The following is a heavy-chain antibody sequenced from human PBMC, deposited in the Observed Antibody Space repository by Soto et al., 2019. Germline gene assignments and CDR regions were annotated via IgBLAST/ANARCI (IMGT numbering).Heavy chain of an antibody. CDR3: EHLNTYYYGSGNNY. V-gene: IGHV2-5*02. CDR1: GFSLSTSGVG. J-gene: IGHJ4*02. Sequence: QLTLKESGPTLVKPTQTLTLTCTFSGFSLSTSGVGVGWIRQPPGKALEWLALIYWDDDKRYSPSLKSRLTITKDTSKSQVVLTMTNMDPVDRDTYYCEHLNTYYYGSGNNYWGQGTLVTVSS. CDR2: IYWDDDK. D-gene: IGHD3-10*01.